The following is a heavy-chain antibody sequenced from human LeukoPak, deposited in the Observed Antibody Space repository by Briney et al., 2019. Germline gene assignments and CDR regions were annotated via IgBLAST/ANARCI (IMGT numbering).Heavy chain of an antibody. V-gene: IGHV3-15*01. CDR3: TTLSYAAAPT. J-gene: IGHJ5*02. CDR1: GFTFSNAW. CDR2: VRSETDGGTT. Sequence: GGSLRLSCAASGFTFSNAWMGWVRQAPGKGLEWVSRVRSETDGGTTDCAAPVQGRFTISRDDSKNTLYLQMNSLETDDTAVYYCTTLSYAAAPTWGQGTLVTVSS. D-gene: IGHD2-2*01.